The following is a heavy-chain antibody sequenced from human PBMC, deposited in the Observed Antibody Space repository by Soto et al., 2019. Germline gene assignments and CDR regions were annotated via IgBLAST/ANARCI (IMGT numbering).Heavy chain of an antibody. J-gene: IGHJ5*02. CDR1: GGTFSSYA. CDR3: ARNIYCSGGSCSHSPYNWFDP. Sequence: SVKVSCKASGGTFSSYAISWVRQAPGQGLEWMGGIIPIFGTANYAQKFQGRVTITADESTSTAYMELSSLRSEDTAVYYCARNIYCSGGSCSHSPYNWFDPWGQGTLVTAPQ. V-gene: IGHV1-69*13. CDR2: IIPIFGTA. D-gene: IGHD2-15*01.